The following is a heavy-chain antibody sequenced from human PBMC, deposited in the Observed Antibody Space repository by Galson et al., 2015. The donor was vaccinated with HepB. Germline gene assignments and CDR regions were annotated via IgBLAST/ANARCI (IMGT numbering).Heavy chain of an antibody. CDR2: IYPGDSET. D-gene: IGHD2-2*01. CDR1: GYSFPNFW. J-gene: IGHJ6*04. CDR3: ARHRPRYCSSISCHTGGWVEV. Sequence: QSGAEVKKPGESLKISCKGSGYSFPNFWIGWVRQMPGKGLEWMGIIYPGDSETTYSPSFQGQVTISADKSISTAYLQWSSLKASDTAMYYCARHRPRYCSSISCHTGGWVEVWGKGTTVTVSS. V-gene: IGHV5-51*01.